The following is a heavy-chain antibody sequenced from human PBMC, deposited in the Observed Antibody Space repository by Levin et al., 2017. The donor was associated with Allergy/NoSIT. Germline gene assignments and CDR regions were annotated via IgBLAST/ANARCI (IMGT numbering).Heavy chain of an antibody. CDR1: GVTFSSYW. CDR2: ISSDGSST. V-gene: IGHV3-74*01. Sequence: HAGGSLRLSCAASGVTFSSYWMHWVRQAPGKGLVWVSRISSDGSSTTYADSAKGRFTISRDNAKNTLYLQMNSLRAEDTAVYYCARGGGGYSYGWGQGTLVTVSS. J-gene: IGHJ4*02. CDR3: ARGGGGYSYG. D-gene: IGHD5-18*01.